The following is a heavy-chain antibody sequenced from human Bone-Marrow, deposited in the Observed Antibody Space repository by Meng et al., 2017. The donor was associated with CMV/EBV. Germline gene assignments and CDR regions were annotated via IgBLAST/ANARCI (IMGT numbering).Heavy chain of an antibody. D-gene: IGHD3-22*01. Sequence: ASVKVSCKASGYTFTSYYMHWVRQAPGQGLEWMGIINPSGGSTSYAQKFQGRVTMTRDTSTSTVYMELSSLRSEDTAVYYCARDLYDTYYDSSGYYPGYFDYWGQGTLVTVSS. CDR3: ARDLYDTYYDSSGYYPGYFDY. V-gene: IGHV1-46*01. CDR1: GYTFTSYY. J-gene: IGHJ4*02. CDR2: INPSGGST.